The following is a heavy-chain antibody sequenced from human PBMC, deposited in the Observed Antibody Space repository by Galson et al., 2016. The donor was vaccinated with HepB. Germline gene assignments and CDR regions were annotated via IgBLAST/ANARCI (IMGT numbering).Heavy chain of an antibody. CDR3: GRWNEGLDY. Sequence: ETLSLTCTVSGDSLIHYYWGWLRQPPGKGLEGIGPIYYNGHNNYNLSLTSRLSMSVDTSSNQFSLKLSSVTAADTAVYYCGRWNEGLDYWGQGTLVTVSS. CDR2: IYYNGHN. CDR1: GDSLIHYY. D-gene: IGHD1-1*01. V-gene: IGHV4-59*01. J-gene: IGHJ4*02.